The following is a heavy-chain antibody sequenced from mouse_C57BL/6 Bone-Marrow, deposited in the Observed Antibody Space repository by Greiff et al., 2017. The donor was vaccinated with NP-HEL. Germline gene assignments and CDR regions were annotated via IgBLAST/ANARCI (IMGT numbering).Heavy chain of an antibody. D-gene: IGHD1-1*01. J-gene: IGHJ3*01. V-gene: IGHV1-75*01. CDR3: ARPYYYGSSYSWFAY. CDR1: GYTFTDYY. CDR2: IFPGSGST. Sequence: QVQLQQSGPELVKPGASVKISCKASGYTFTDYYINWVKQRPGQGLEWIGWIFPGSGSTYYNEKFKGKATLTVDQSSSTAYMLLSSLTSEDSAVYFCARPYYYGSSYSWFAYWGQGTLVTVSA.